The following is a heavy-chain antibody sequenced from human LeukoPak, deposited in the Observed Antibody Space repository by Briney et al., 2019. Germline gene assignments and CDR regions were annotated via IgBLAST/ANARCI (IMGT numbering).Heavy chain of an antibody. CDR1: GFTFDNHA. J-gene: IGHJ4*02. CDR2: NSGSGDVT. CDR3: AKRYYSDSSGYLGSIDQ. D-gene: IGHD3-22*01. V-gene: IGHV3-23*01. Sequence: GGSLRLSCVASGFTFDNHAISWVRQAPGKGLEWVSANSGSGDVTYYADSVKGRFTISRDNSKNTLYLQLSSLRAEDTAVYYCAKRYYSDSSGYLGSIDQWGQGTLVTVSS.